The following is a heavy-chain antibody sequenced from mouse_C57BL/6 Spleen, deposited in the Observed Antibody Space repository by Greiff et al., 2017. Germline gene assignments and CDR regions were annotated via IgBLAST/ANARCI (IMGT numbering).Heavy chain of an antibody. V-gene: IGHV3-6*01. D-gene: IGHD1-1*01. CDR3: ARVYYGSSLDY. CDR2: ISYDGSN. J-gene: IGHJ2*01. Sequence: EVQLQESGPGLVKPSQSLSLTCSVTGYSITSGYYWNWIRQFPGNKLEWMGYISYDGSNNYNPSLKNRISITRDTSKNQFFLKLNSVTTEDTATYYCARVYYGSSLDYWGQGTTLTVSS. CDR1: GYSITSGYY.